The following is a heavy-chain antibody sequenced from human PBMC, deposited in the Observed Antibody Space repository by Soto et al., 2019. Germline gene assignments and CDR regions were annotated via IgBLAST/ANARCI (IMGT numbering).Heavy chain of an antibody. CDR2: INWNGDE. V-gene: IGHV2-5*01. CDR1: WFSLTNRAVG. D-gene: IGHD2-15*01. Sequence: GSGHTLINRTQTLTLTCAFSWFSLTNRAVGGGWIRQPPGEALELLALINWNGDERYSPSLKDRLAITKYTSKNHVVLTMTNIDPVDTATYYCAHRHRLGGFEFWGQETTVPGSS. CDR3: AHRHRLGGFEF. J-gene: IGHJ3*01.